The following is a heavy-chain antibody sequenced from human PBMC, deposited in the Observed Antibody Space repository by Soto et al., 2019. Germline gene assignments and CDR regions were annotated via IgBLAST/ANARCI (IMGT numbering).Heavy chain of an antibody. Sequence: QITLKESGPTLVKPTQTLTLTCTFSGFSLSTSGVGVAWIRQPPGEALEWLALIYWDADKRYRPSLESRLTITNDTPKNPVVLTMTKMASVDTSTYYCAYLPCSGGSCFWFSFSGMDVWGLWTTVTVSS. CDR2: IYWDADK. CDR3: AYLPCSGGSCFWFSFSGMDV. V-gene: IGHV2-5*02. D-gene: IGHD2-15*01. J-gene: IGHJ6*02. CDR1: GFSLSTSGVG.